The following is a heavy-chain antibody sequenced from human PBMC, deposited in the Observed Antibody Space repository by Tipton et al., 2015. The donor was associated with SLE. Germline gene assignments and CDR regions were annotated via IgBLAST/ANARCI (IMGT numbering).Heavy chain of an antibody. D-gene: IGHD2-2*01. V-gene: IGHV3-33*06. J-gene: IGHJ3*01. CDR2: IWYDGSIK. CDR3: AKVADCSSTSCYRLTHSSYGIDV. Sequence: SLRLSCAGSGFTFSNYAIHWVRQAPGKGLEWVAGIWYDGSIKYYADSVKGRFAISRDNSKSTLYLQMNSLRAGDTAVYYCAKVADCSSTSCYRLTHSSYGIDVWGQGTMVTVSS. CDR1: GFTFSNYA.